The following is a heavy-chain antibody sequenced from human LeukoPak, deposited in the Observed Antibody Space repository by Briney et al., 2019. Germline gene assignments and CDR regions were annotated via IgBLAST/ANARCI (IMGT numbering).Heavy chain of an antibody. Sequence: GGSLRLSCAASGFTFSRYSMNWVRQAPGKGLEWVSSISSSSNYIYYADSLKVRFTISRHNAANSLFLQMNSLRAEDTALYYCARAVAGPAGEYYFDYWGQGTLVTVSS. CDR1: GFTFSRYS. CDR2: ISSSSNYI. V-gene: IGHV3-21*01. D-gene: IGHD6-19*01. J-gene: IGHJ4*02. CDR3: ARAVAGPAGEYYFDY.